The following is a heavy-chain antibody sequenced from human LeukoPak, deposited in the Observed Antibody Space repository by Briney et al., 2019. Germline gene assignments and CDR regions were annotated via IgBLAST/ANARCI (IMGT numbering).Heavy chain of an antibody. Sequence: GGSLRLSCAASGFTFSSYSMNWVRQAPGKGLEWVSSISSSSRHIYYADSVKGRFTISRDNSEYTLYLQMNSLRAEDTAVYYCALVGATDVGYWGQGTLVTVSS. D-gene: IGHD1-26*01. CDR3: ALVGATDVGY. J-gene: IGHJ4*02. CDR1: GFTFSSYS. CDR2: ISSSSRHI. V-gene: IGHV3-21*01.